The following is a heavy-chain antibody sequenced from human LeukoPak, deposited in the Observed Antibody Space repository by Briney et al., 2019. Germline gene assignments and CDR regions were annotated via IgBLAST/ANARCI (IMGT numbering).Heavy chain of an antibody. Sequence: SVKVSCKASGGTFSSYAISWVRQAPGQGLEWMGGIIPIFGTANYAQKFQGRVTMTEDTSTDTAYMELSSLRSEDTAVYYCATDLAVAGPRAFDIWGQGTMVTVSS. D-gene: IGHD6-19*01. CDR3: ATDLAVAGPRAFDI. V-gene: IGHV1-69*06. CDR1: GGTFSSYA. J-gene: IGHJ3*02. CDR2: IIPIFGTA.